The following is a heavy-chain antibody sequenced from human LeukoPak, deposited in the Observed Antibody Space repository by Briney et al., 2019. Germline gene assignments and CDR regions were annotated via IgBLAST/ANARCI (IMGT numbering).Heavy chain of an antibody. CDR2: ISHTGST. V-gene: IGHV4-38-2*01. CDR1: GYSIRSDSY. Sequence: NSSETLSLTCDVSGYSIRSDSYWGWVRQPPGKGLEWIASISHTGSTYYNPSLKSRVTMSVDTSKNQFSLKLSSVTAADTAVYYCARGDAFDIWGQGTMVTVSS. J-gene: IGHJ3*02. CDR3: ARGDAFDI.